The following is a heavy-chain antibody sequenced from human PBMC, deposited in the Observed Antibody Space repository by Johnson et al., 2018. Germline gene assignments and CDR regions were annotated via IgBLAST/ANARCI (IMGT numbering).Heavy chain of an antibody. D-gene: IGHD3-3*01. CDR1: GFTFNDYY. CDR2: ISGSGNTI. CDR3: ARVSDDFWSGYPGGYYYYYMDV. J-gene: IGHJ6*03. Sequence: QVQLVQSGGGLVKPGGSLRLSCAASGFTFNDYYMSWIRQAPGKGLEWVSYISGSGNTIYYADSVKGRFTISRDNAKNSLSLQMNSLRAEDTAAYFCARVSDDFWSGYPGGYYYYYMDVWGNGTTVTVSS. V-gene: IGHV3-11*04.